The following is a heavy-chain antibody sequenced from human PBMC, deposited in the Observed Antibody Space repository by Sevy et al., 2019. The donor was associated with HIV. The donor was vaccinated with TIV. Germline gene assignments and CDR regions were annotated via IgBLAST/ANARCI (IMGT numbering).Heavy chain of an antibody. CDR3: AKAGRSGGRGGGDCSPDY. Sequence: GGSLRLSCAASGLTFSSYAMSWVRQAPGKGLEWVSSISGSGGSTYYADSVKGRFTISRDNSKNTLYLQMNSLRAEDTAVYYCAKAGRSGGRGGGDCSPDYWGQGTLVTVSS. J-gene: IGHJ4*02. CDR2: ISGSGGST. CDR1: GLTFSSYA. D-gene: IGHD2-21*01. V-gene: IGHV3-23*01.